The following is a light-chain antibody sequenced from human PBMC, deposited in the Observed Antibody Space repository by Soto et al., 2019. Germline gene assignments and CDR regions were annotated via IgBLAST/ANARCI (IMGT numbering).Light chain of an antibody. CDR3: QQYGSSPET. J-gene: IGKJ1*01. V-gene: IGKV3-20*01. CDR2: GAS. Sequence: IVLTQSPGPLALSPGERATLSCRASQSVTSSPLAWYQQKRGQAPRLVIYGASSRATGIPDRFSGSGSGTDFTLTISGLEPEDFAVYYCQQYGSSPETCGQATKVEIK. CDR1: QSVTSSP.